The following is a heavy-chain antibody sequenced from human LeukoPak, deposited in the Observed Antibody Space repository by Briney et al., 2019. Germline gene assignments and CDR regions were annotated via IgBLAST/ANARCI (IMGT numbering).Heavy chain of an antibody. CDR3: AKEGRSLQTY. V-gene: IGHV3-7*03. CDR1: GFMFSSNW. CDR2: IKEDGTET. D-gene: IGHD5-24*01. J-gene: IGHJ4*02. Sequence: PGGSLRLSCAASGFMFSSNWMSWVRLAPGKGLVWVANIKEDGTETYYVDSVKGRFTISRDNAKNSLYLQMNSLRVEDTAVYYCAKEGRSLQTYWGQGTLVTVS.